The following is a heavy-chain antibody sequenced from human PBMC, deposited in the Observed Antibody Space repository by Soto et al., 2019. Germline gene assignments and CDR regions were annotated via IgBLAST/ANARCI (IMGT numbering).Heavy chain of an antibody. V-gene: IGHV4-30-2*01. CDR2: IYHSGST. J-gene: IGHJ5*02. CDR3: ASAYNIVAP. D-gene: IGHD2-15*01. CDR1: GGSISSGGYP. Sequence: PSETLSLTCAVSGGSISSGGYPWSWIRQPPGKGLEWIGYIYHSGSTYYNPSLKSRVTISVDRSKNQFSLKLSSVTAADTAVYYCASAYNIVAPWGQGTLVTVSS.